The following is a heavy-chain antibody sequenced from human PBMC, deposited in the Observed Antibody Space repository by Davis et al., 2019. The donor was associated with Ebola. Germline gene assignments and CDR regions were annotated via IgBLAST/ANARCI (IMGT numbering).Heavy chain of an antibody. Sequence: GESLKISCAASGFSFSSYEMNWVRQAPGKGLEWISYISNRGGAIYYADSVEGRFTISRDNAKNSLYLEMNSLRAEDTAVYYCARDLSRDGYSRRILDYWGQGTLVTVSS. D-gene: IGHD5-24*01. V-gene: IGHV3-48*03. J-gene: IGHJ4*02. CDR3: ARDLSRDGYSRRILDY. CDR2: ISNRGGAI. CDR1: GFSFSSYE.